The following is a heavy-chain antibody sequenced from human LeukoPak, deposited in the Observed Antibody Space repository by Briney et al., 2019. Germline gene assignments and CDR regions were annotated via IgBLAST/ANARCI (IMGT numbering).Heavy chain of an antibody. D-gene: IGHD1-26*01. J-gene: IGHJ4*02. CDR2: IYSGGST. V-gene: IGHV3-53*01. Sequence: PGGSLRLSCAASGFTVSSNYMSWVRQAPGKGLEWVSVIYSGGSTYYADSVKGRFTISRDNSKNTLYLQMNSLRAEDTAVYYCAKGQVGATIAPFDYWGQGTLVTVSS. CDR3: AKGQVGATIAPFDY. CDR1: GFTVSSNY.